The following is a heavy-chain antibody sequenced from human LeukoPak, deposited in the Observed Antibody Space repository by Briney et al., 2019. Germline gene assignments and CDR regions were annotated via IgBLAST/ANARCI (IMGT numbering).Heavy chain of an antibody. V-gene: IGHV1-69*06. J-gene: IGHJ4*02. CDR1: GGTFSSYA. CDR2: IIPIFGTA. CDR3: ARVNRDGYNWYFDY. D-gene: IGHD5-24*01. Sequence: PPASVKVSCKASGGTFSSYAISWVRQAPGQGLEWMGGIIPIFGTANYAQKFQGRVTITADKSTSTAYMELSSLRSEDTAVYYCARVNRDGYNWYFDYWGQGTLVTVSS.